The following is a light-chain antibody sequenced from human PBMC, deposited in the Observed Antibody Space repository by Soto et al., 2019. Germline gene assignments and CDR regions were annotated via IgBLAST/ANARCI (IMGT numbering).Light chain of an antibody. CDR3: QQANSFPWT. CDR1: QGIGSW. J-gene: IGKJ1*01. Sequence: DIQMTQSPSSVSASVGDRVTITCRASQGIGSWLARYQQKPGKAPKLLIYAASSLQSGDPSRFSGSGSGPNFTLTISRLQFEDFATYYCQQANSFPWTDGQGTKVEVK. V-gene: IGKV1-12*01. CDR2: AAS.